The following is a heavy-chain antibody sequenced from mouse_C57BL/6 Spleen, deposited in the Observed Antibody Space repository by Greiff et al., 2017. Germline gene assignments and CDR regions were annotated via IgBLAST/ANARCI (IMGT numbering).Heavy chain of an antibody. V-gene: IGHV1-80*01. CDR2: IYPGDGDT. CDR1: GYAFSSYW. CDR3: ASPYYYGSRWFAY. J-gene: IGHJ3*01. Sequence: QVQLKQSGAELVKPGASVKISCKASGYAFSSYWMNWVKQRPGKGLEWIGQIYPGDGDTNYNGKFKGKATLTADKSSSTAYMQLSSLTSEDSAVYFCASPYYYGSRWFAYWGQGTLVTVSA. D-gene: IGHD1-1*01.